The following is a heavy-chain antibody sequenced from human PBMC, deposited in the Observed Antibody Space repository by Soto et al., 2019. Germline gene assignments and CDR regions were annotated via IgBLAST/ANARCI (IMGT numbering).Heavy chain of an antibody. CDR1: GFTFNTHW. V-gene: IGHV3-74*01. J-gene: IGHJ4*02. D-gene: IGHD1-26*01. CDR2: MNSDGSIT. CDR3: ARAMTSVGAAAQGDF. Sequence: EVQLVESGGGLILPGGSLRLSCAASGFTFNTHWMHWVRQAPGKGLVWVSRMNSDGSITDYADAVKGRFSISRDNSRNSPQRTMSSLSPEDTAVYYCARAMTSVGAAAQGDFWGQGTLVTVSS.